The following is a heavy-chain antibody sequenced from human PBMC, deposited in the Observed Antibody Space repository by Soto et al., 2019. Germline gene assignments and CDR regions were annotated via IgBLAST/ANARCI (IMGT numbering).Heavy chain of an antibody. V-gene: IGHV4-34*01. Sequence: SETLCLTCAVYGGSFSGYYWSWIRQPPGKGLEWIGEINHSGSTNYNPSLKSRVTISVDTSKNQFSLKLSSVTAADTAVYYWARSRLVYCCGGSCQKGNAFYFRGQGTMVTVSS. CDR1: GGSFSGYY. CDR3: ARSRLVYCCGGSCQKGNAFYF. CDR2: INHSGST. D-gene: IGHD2-15*01. J-gene: IGHJ3*01.